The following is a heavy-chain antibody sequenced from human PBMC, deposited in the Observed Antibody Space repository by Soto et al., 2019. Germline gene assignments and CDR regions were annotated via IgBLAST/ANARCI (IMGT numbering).Heavy chain of an antibody. Sequence: SETRSLTCAVSGSSISSGCYWGWIRQPPGKGLEWIGSTYHSGSTYYNPSLKSRVTISLDTSKNQFSLKLSSVTAADTAVYYCARVLNSKLDYWGQGTLVTVS. CDR2: TYHSGST. CDR3: ARVLNSKLDY. CDR1: GSSISSGCY. J-gene: IGHJ4*02. V-gene: IGHV4-38-2*01. D-gene: IGHD1-20*01.